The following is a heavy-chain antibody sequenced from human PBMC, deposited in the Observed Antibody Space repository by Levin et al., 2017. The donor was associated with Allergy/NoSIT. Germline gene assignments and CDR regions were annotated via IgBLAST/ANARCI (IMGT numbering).Heavy chain of an antibody. CDR3: AKDRRFKVTADFDH. CDR2: ITGSAATT. J-gene: IGHJ4*01. D-gene: IGHD2-21*02. CDR1: GFTFTSYA. V-gene: IGHV3-23*01. Sequence: GGSLRLSCAASGFTFTSYAMAWVRQAPGKGLEWVASITGSAATTYYADSVKGRFTISKDNPKNALVLQMNSLRPEDTADYYCAKDRRFKVTADFDHWGHGTRVTVAS.